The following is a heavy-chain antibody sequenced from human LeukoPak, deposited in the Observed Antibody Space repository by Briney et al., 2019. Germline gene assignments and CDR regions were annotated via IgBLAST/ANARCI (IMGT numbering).Heavy chain of an antibody. D-gene: IGHD2-21*02. V-gene: IGHV3-23*01. CDR2: ISGSGGST. Sequence: GSLRLSFAASGFTFSSYAMSWVRQAPGKGLEGGSAISGSGGSTYYADSVKGRFTISRDNSKNTLYLQMNSLRAEDTAVYYCAKLGYCGGDCHLGAFDIWGQGTMVTVSS. CDR3: AKLGYCGGDCHLGAFDI. J-gene: IGHJ3*02. CDR1: GFTFSSYA.